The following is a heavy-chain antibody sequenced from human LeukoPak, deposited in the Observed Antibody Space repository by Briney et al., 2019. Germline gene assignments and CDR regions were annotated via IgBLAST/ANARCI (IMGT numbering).Heavy chain of an antibody. V-gene: IGHV4-59*01. J-gene: IGHJ4*02. CDR2: IYYSGST. Sequence: PSETLSLTCTVSGGSISSYYWSWIRQPPGKGLEWIGYIYYSGSTNYNPSLKSRVTISVDTSKNQFSLKLSSVTAADTAMYYCARGNTGGYYQNDYWGQGTLVTVSS. CDR3: ARGNTGGYYQNDY. CDR1: GGSISSYY. D-gene: IGHD3-22*01.